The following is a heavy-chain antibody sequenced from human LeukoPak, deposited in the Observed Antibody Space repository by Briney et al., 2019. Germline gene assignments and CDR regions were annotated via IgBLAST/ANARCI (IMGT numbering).Heavy chain of an antibody. CDR2: IYWDDDK. J-gene: IGHJ4*02. CDR3: AHRAAAAGTFDY. V-gene: IGHV2-5*02. CDR1: GYSISSGYYW. D-gene: IGHD6-13*01. Sequence: TLSLTCTVSGYSISSGYYWGWIRQPPGKALEWLALIYWDDDKRYSPSLKSRPTITKDTSKNQVVLTMTNMDPVDTATYYCAHRAAAAGTFDYWGQGTLVTVSS.